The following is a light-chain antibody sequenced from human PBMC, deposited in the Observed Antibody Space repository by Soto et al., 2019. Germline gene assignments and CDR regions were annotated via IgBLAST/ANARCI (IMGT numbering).Light chain of an antibody. CDR1: TGAVTTGNY. V-gene: IGLV7-43*01. Sequence: QAVVTQEPSLTVSPGGTVTLTCASSTGAVTTGNYASWFQQKPGQAPRTMIYTTDNRHSWTPARFSGSLLGGTAALTLSSVQPEDEADYYCLLYFGGAQLVFGGGTKLTVL. CDR3: LLYFGGAQLV. CDR2: TTD. J-gene: IGLJ3*02.